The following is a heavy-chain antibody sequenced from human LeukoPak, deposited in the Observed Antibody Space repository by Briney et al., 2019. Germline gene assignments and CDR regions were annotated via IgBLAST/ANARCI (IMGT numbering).Heavy chain of an antibody. V-gene: IGHV4-59*13. CDR2: VSYSGNT. J-gene: IGHJ4*02. D-gene: IGHD3-3*01. CDR1: GGSISGYY. Sequence: SETLSLTCSVSGGSISGYYWSWTRQPPGKGLEWIAYVSYSGNTNYTPSLKNRVSISVDTSKNRFSLQLRSVTAADTAFYYCARAGRFTSGRSYFFDNWGQGTLVTVS. CDR3: ARAGRFTSGRSYFFDN.